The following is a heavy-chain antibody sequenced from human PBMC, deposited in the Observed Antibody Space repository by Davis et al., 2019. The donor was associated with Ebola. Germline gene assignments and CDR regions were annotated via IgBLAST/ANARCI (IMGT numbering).Heavy chain of an antibody. Sequence: SETLSLTCAVSGDSISSSNWWSWVRQPPGKGLEWIGEISQSGSTNYNPSLKSRVTISVDKSKNQFSLKLSSVTAADTAVYYCARAGVVVVAATQVGFDPWGQGTLVTVSS. CDR1: GDSISSSNW. CDR2: ISQSGST. D-gene: IGHD2-15*01. J-gene: IGHJ5*02. V-gene: IGHV4-4*02. CDR3: ARAGVVVVAATQVGFDP.